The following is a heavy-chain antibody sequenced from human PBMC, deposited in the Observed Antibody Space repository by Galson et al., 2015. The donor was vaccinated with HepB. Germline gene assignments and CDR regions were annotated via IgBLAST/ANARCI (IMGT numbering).Heavy chain of an antibody. CDR2: ISSSSSYI. V-gene: IGHV3-21*01. CDR1: GFTFSRYS. J-gene: IGHJ6*02. Sequence: SLRLSCEASGFTFSRYSMNWVRHAPGQGLEWVSSISSSSSYIYYADSVKGRFTIPSDNAKNSLYLQRNSLRAEDTAVYYCARDGTYGSGSYYRLYYYYGMDVWGQGTTVTVSS. D-gene: IGHD3-10*01. CDR3: ARDGTYGSGSYYRLYYYYGMDV.